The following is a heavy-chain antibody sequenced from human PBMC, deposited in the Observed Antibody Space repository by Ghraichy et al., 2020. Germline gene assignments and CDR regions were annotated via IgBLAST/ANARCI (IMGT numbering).Heavy chain of an antibody. CDR3: ARGLPTFYYYYYGMDV. CDR1: GGSFSGYY. D-gene: IGHD1-26*01. CDR2: INHSGST. V-gene: IGHV4-34*01. J-gene: IGHJ6*02. Sequence: SQTLSLTCAVYGGSFSGYYWSWIRQPPGKGLEWIGEINHSGSTNYNPSLKSRVTISVDTSKNQFSLKLSSVTAADTAVYYCARGLPTFYYYYYGMDVWGQGTTVTVSS.